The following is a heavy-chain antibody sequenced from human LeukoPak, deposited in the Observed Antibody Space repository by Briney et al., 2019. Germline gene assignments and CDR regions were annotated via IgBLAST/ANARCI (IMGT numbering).Heavy chain of an antibody. V-gene: IGHV3-23*01. CDR3: AKDQVPRDGYFEFGS. CDR1: GFIISDYA. J-gene: IGHJ4*02. CDR2: ISVSGDDT. Sequence: PGGSLRLSCAASGFIISDYAMAWVRQAPGKGLGWVSDISVSGDDTHYPDSVKGRFTISRDNSKNTMYLQMNRLRAEDTAVYYCAKDQVPRDGYFEFGSWGKGTLVTVSS. D-gene: IGHD4-17*01.